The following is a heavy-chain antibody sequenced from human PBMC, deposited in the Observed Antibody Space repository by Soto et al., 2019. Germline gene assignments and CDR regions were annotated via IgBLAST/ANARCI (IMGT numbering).Heavy chain of an antibody. D-gene: IGHD4-17*01. V-gene: IGHV4-59*01. CDR1: GDSISSDY. J-gene: IGHJ6*02. Sequence: QVQLQESGPGLVKPSETLSLTCSVSGDSISSDYWSWIRQPPGKGLEWIGYMYYTGTTNYNPSLRRRFTSSQDPSKKHFPLKLSSVPAADTAVYYCASPGIRSGKKRDVGGQGTTVTVSS. CDR3: ASPGIRSGKKRDV. CDR2: MYYTGTT.